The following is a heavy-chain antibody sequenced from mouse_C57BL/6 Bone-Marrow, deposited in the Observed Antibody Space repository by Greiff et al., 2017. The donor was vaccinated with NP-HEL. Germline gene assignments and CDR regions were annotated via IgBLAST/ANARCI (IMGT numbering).Heavy chain of an antibody. CDR2: IYPRSGNT. V-gene: IGHV1-81*01. J-gene: IGHJ2*01. CDR1: GYTFTSYG. CDR3: ASQILRDY. D-gene: IGHD1-1*01. Sequence: VQLQESGAELARPGASVKLSCKASGYTFTSYGISWVKQRTGQGLDWIGEIYPRSGNTYYNEKFKGKATLTADKSSSTEYMELRSLTSEDSAVYFCASQILRDYWGQGTTLTVSS.